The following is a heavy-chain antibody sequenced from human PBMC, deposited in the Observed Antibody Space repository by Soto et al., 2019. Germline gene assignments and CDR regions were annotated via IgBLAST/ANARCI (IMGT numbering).Heavy chain of an antibody. CDR3: ARDTAMVQYYYYGMDV. Sequence: PSQTLSLTCAISGDSVSSNSAAWNWIRQSPSRDLEWLGRTYYRSKWYNDYAVSVKSRITINPDTSKNQFSLQLNSVTPEDTAVYYCARDTAMVQYYYYGMDVWGQGTTVTVSS. J-gene: IGHJ6*02. CDR1: GDSVSSNSAA. V-gene: IGHV6-1*01. CDR2: TYYRSKWYN. D-gene: IGHD5-18*01.